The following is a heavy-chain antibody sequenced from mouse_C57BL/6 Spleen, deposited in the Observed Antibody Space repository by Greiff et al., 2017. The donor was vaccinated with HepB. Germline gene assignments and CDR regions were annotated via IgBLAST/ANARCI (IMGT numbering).Heavy chain of an antibody. V-gene: IGHV5-9-1*02. CDR2: ISSGGDYI. D-gene: IGHD2-14*01. Sequence: EVQLVESGEGLVKPGGSLKLSCAASGFTFSSYAMSWVRQTPEQRLEWVAYISSGGDYIYYADTVKGRFTISRDNARNTLYLQMSSLKSEDTAMYYCTRDTGYHGAMDYWGQGTSVTVSS. J-gene: IGHJ4*01. CDR3: TRDTGYHGAMDY. CDR1: GFTFSSYA.